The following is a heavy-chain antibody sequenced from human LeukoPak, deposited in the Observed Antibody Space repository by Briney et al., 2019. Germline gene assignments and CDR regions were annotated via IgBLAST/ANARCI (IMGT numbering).Heavy chain of an antibody. CDR3: ARIYCGGDCRGYYYHYYMDV. J-gene: IGHJ6*03. V-gene: IGHV4-61*02. D-gene: IGHD2-21*02. Sequence: SETLSLTCTVSGGSISSGSYYWSWIRQPAGKGLEWIGRIYTSGSTKYNPSLKSRVTISVDTSKNQFSLKLSSVTAADTAVYYCARIYCGGDCRGYYYHYYMDVWGKGTTVTISS. CDR2: IYTSGST. CDR1: GGSISSGSYY.